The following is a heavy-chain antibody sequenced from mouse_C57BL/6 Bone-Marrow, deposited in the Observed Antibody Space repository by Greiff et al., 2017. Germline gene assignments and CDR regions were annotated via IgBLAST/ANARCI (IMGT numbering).Heavy chain of an antibody. Sequence: QVQLQQPGAELVMPGASVKLSCKASGYTFTSYWMHWVKQRPGQGLEWIGEIDPSDSYTNYNQKFKGKSTLTVDKSSSTAYMQLSSLTSEDSAVYYCARSGDCDENYYAMDYWGQGTSVTVSA. CDR1: GYTFTSYW. CDR2: IDPSDSYT. V-gene: IGHV1-69*01. CDR3: ARSGDCDENYYAMDY. J-gene: IGHJ4*01. D-gene: IGHD2-4*01.